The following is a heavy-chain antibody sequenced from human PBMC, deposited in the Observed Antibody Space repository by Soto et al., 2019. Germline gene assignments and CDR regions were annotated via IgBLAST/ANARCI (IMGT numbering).Heavy chain of an antibody. J-gene: IGHJ4*02. D-gene: IGHD3-9*01. CDR3: ARLPWPDLLNGYYSYFDY. Sequence: EVQLVESGGGLVQPGGSLRLSCAASGFTFSSYIMNWVRQAPGKGLEWVSYISSTSGTVYYADSVRGRFTISRDNAKNALYLQMNSLRDEDTAVYYCARLPWPDLLNGYYSYFDYWGQGTLVTVSS. V-gene: IGHV3-48*02. CDR1: GFTFSSYI. CDR2: ISSTSGTV.